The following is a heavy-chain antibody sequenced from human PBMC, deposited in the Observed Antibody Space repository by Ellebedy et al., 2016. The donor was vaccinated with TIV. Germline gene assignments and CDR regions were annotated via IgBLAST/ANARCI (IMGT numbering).Heavy chain of an antibody. Sequence: PGGSLRLSCKGSGYRFPSYWIGWVRQKPGKGLEWMGSIYPDDSDTRYSPSFQGQVTISADKSISTAYLQWSSLKASDTAIYYCVRPMIAVAAFEIWGQGTVATVSS. D-gene: IGHD2-21*01. CDR1: GYRFPSYW. CDR2: IYPDDSDT. J-gene: IGHJ3*02. V-gene: IGHV5-51*01. CDR3: VRPMIAVAAFEI.